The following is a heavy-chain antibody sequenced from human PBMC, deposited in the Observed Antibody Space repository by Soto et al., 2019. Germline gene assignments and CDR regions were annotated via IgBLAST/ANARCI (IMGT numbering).Heavy chain of an antibody. CDR3: ARFHYGSGSYYNVGGMDV. CDR2: IYYRGST. Sequence: SETLSLTCTVSGGSISSSSYYWGWIRQPPGKGMEWIGSIYYRGSTYYNPSLKSRVTISVNTSKNQKSLKLTSVTAADTAVYYCARFHYGSGSYYNVGGMDVWGQGTTVT. D-gene: IGHD3-10*01. V-gene: IGHV4-39*01. J-gene: IGHJ6*02. CDR1: GGSISSSSYY.